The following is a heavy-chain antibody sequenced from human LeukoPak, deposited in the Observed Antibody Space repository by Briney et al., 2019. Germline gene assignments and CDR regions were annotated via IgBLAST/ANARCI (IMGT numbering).Heavy chain of an antibody. CDR2: IWYDGSNK. Sequence: SGGSLRLSCAASGFTFSSYGMHWVRQAPGKGLEWGAVIWYDGSNKYYADSVKGRFTISRDNSKNTPYLQMNSLRAEDTAVYYCARDQVDGSGNYGMDVWGKGTTVTVSS. CDR3: ARDQVDGSGNYGMDV. D-gene: IGHD3-10*01. J-gene: IGHJ6*04. CDR1: GFTFSSYG. V-gene: IGHV3-33*01.